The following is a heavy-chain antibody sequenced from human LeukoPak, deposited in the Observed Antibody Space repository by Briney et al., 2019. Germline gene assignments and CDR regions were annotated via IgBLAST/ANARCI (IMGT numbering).Heavy chain of an antibody. CDR3: ARVEKYTSSGPTDP. J-gene: IGHJ5*02. CDR1: GGSLSSSSYY. D-gene: IGHD6-13*01. CDR2: IYYSGGT. Sequence: SDTLSLTCTVSGGSLSSSSYYWRWFRQPPGRGLEWVGSIYYSGGTYYNPSLKSRVTISVDTSKNQFSLKLSSVTAADTAVYYCARVEKYTSSGPTDPWGQGTLVTVSS. V-gene: IGHV4-39*07.